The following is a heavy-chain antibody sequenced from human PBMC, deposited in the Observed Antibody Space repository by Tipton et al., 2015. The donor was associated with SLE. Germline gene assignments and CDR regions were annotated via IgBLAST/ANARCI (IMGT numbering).Heavy chain of an antibody. CDR2: FFYSGST. CDR1: GGSISSSSYY. CDR3: ARRTLLRITMVRGVWTDAFDI. V-gene: IGHV4-39*01. Sequence: TLSLTCTVSGGSISSSSYYWGWIRQPPGKGLEWIGSFFYSGSTFYNPSLKSRVTLSVDTSKNQFSLKLSSVTAADTAVYYCARRTLLRITMVRGVWTDAFDIWGQGTMVTVSS. D-gene: IGHD3-10*01. J-gene: IGHJ3*02.